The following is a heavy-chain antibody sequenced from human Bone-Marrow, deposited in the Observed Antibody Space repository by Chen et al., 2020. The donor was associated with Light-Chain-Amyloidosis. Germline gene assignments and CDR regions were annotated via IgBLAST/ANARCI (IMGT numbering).Heavy chain of an antibody. CDR3: AGDRGWFDP. Sequence: EVQLLASGGGLVQPGGSLRLSCAGSGFSFRSYWMTWVRQVSGKGLEWVAKMKEDGSEKYYVDSVKGRFTISRDNAKNSLYLQMNNLRVEDTAVYYCAGDRGWFDPWGQGTLVTVSS. CDR1: GFSFRSYW. V-gene: IGHV3-7*01. J-gene: IGHJ5*02. CDR2: MKEDGSEK.